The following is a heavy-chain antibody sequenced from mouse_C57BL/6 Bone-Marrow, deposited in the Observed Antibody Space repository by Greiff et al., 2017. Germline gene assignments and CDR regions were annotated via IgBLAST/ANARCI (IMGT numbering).Heavy chain of an antibody. V-gene: IGHV5-4*01. CDR3: AREPGYDGYPFAY. Sequence: EVMLVESGGGLVKPGGSLKLSCAASGFTFSSYAMSWVRQTPEKRLEWVATISDGGSYTYYPDNVKGRFTISRDNAKNNLYLQMSHLKSEDTAMYYCAREPGYDGYPFAYWGQGTLVTVSA. CDR2: ISDGGSYT. D-gene: IGHD2-3*01. CDR1: GFTFSSYA. J-gene: IGHJ3*01.